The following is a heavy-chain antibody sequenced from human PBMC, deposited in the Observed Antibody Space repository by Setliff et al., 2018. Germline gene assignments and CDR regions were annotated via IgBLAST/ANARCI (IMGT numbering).Heavy chain of an antibody. CDR2: ISWDGGST. CDR1: GFTFDDYA. J-gene: IGHJ4*02. D-gene: IGHD6-13*01. CDR3: AKDSRDSSSWYGGYYFDY. V-gene: IGHV3-43D*04. Sequence: ASVKVSCAASGFTFDDYAMHWVRQAPGKGLEWVSLISWDGGSTYYADSVKGRFTISRDNSKNSLYLQMNSLRAEDTALYYCAKDSRDSSSWYGGYYFDYWGQGTLVTVSS.